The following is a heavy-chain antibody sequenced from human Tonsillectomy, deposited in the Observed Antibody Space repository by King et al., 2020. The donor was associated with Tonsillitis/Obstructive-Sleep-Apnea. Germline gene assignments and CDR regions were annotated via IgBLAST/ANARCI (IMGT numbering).Heavy chain of an antibody. V-gene: IGHV5-51*01. CDR3: ARLDGDYGGTMCEDYWYVDL. Sequence: VQLVESGAEVKKPGESLKISCKGSGYSFTSYWIGWVRQMPGNGLEWMGIIYPGDSDTRYSPSFPGQVTISADKSISTAYLQWSSLKASDTAMYYCARLDGDYGGTMCEDYWYVDLWGRGTLVTVSS. J-gene: IGHJ2*01. CDR2: IYPGDSDT. D-gene: IGHD4-17*01. CDR1: GYSFTSYW.